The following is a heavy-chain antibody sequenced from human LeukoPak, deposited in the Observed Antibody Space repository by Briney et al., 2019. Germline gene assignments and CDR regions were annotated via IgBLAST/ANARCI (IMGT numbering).Heavy chain of an antibody. D-gene: IGHD3-9*01. CDR3: TTLPYCDRFYRDAFDV. V-gene: IGHV3-15*01. CDR1: GFTFTNAW. J-gene: IGHJ3*01. Sequence: GGSLRLSCAASGFTFTNAWMSWVRQAPGKGLEWVGRIKSKSDGGTTDYAATVKVRFTISRDDSKNTLYLRMNSLKSEDTAVYYCTTLPYCDRFYRDAFDVWGQGTMVTVSS. CDR2: IKSKSDGGTT.